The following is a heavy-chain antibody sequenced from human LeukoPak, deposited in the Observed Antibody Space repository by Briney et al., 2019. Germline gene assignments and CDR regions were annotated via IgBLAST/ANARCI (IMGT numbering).Heavy chain of an antibody. J-gene: IGHJ4*02. V-gene: IGHV3-74*01. Sequence: GGSLRLSCAASGFTFSSYWMHWVRQAPGKGLVWVSRINSDGSSTSYADSVKGRFTISRDNAKNTLYLQMNSLRAEDTAVYYCARGSLHLRILYYDYWGQGTLVTVSS. D-gene: IGHD2-15*01. CDR3: ARGSLHLRILYYDY. CDR2: INSDGSST. CDR1: GFTFSSYW.